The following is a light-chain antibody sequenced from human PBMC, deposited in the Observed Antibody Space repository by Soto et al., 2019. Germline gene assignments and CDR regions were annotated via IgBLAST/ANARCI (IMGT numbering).Light chain of an antibody. CDR1: SGDIGSYDL. V-gene: IGLV2-23*02. CDR3: CSFADFTYV. CDR2: EVT. Sequence: QSALTQPASVSGSPGQSITISCTGTSGDIGSYDLVSWYQQHPGTAPKLIIYEVTKRPSGVSTRFSGSKSGNTASLTISGLQAVDGADYYCCSFADFTYVFGTGTKVTVL. J-gene: IGLJ1*01.